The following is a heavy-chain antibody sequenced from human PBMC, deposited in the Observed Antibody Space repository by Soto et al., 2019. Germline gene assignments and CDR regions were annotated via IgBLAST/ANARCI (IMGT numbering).Heavy chain of an antibody. D-gene: IGHD5-18*01. CDR3: ARDFYGGYTYGTGDY. CDR2: IHGDGGKI. J-gene: IGHJ4*02. Sequence: GGSLRLSCAASGFMFSAYWMSWVRQAPGKGLEWVANIHGDGGKIYYVDSVKGRFTISRDNAKRSLYLQMNSLRAEDTAVYYCARDFYGGYTYGTGDYWGQGALVTVSS. CDR1: GFMFSAYW. V-gene: IGHV3-7*01.